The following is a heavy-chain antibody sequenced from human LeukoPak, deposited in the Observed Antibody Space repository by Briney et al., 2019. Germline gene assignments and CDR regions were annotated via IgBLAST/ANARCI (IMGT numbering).Heavy chain of an antibody. J-gene: IGHJ5*02. CDR1: GYTFTSYG. CDR2: ISIYNGNT. Sequence: ASVKVSCKASGYTFTSYGISWVRQAPGQGLEWMGWISIYNGNTKYAQKLQGRVTMTTDTSTTTAYMELRSLRSDDTAVYYCARDGRHRYYYDSSGFYGSWFDPWGQGTLVTVSS. D-gene: IGHD3-22*01. CDR3: ARDGRHRYYYDSSGFYGSWFDP. V-gene: IGHV1-18*01.